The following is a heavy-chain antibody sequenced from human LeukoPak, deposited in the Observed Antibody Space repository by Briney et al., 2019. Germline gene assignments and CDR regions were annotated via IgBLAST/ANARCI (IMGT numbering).Heavy chain of an antibody. J-gene: IGHJ4*02. Sequence: GGSLRLSCAASGFTFSSYAMTWVRQAPGKGLEWVAGISATGASIFYADSVKGRFTISRDNAKNSLYLQMNSLRAEDTAVYYCARIGCSGGSCCLDYWGQGTLVTVSS. CDR3: ARIGCSGGSCCLDY. V-gene: IGHV3-23*01. CDR2: ISATGASI. D-gene: IGHD2-15*01. CDR1: GFTFSSYA.